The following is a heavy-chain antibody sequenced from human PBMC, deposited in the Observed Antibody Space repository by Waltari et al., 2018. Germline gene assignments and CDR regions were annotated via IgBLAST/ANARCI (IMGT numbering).Heavy chain of an antibody. J-gene: IGHJ4*02. V-gene: IGHV4-34*01. CDR1: GGSFSGYY. Sequence: QVQLQQWGAGLLKPSETLSLTCAVYGGSFSGYYWSWIRQPPGKGLEWIGEINHSGSTNYNPSLKSRVTISVDTSKNQFSLKLSSVTAADTAVYYCARARDPQQLVPDGYWGQGTLVTVSS. D-gene: IGHD6-13*01. CDR2: INHSGST. CDR3: ARARDPQQLVPDGY.